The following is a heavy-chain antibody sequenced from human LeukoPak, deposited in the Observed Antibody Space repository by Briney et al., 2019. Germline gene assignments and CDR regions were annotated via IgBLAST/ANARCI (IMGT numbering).Heavy chain of an antibody. CDR3: ARNGGYYDSSGYYRASLDY. Sequence: GGSLRLSCAASGFTFSSYGMHWVRQAPGKGLEWVAGIGYDGSNKYCADSVKGRFTISRDNSKNTLYLQMNSLRAEDTAVYYCARNGGYYDSSGYYRASLDYWGQGTLVIVSS. D-gene: IGHD3-22*01. V-gene: IGHV3-33*01. J-gene: IGHJ4*02. CDR1: GFTFSSYG. CDR2: IGYDGSNK.